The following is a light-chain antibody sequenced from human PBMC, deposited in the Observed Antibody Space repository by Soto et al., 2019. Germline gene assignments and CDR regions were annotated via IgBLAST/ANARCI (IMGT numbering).Light chain of an antibody. J-gene: IGLJ2*01. Sequence: QSALTQPASVSGSPGQSITISCTGTSSDIGGYNFVSWYQQHPGKAPKLMFYDVTNRPSGVSNRFSGSKSGNTASLTISGLQAEDEAVYYCSSYTCTSTVVFGGGTKLTVL. V-gene: IGLV2-14*03. CDR1: SSDIGGYNF. CDR2: DVT. CDR3: SSYTCTSTVV.